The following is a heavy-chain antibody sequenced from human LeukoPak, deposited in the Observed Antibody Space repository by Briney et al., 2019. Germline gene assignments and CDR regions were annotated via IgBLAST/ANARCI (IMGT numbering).Heavy chain of an antibody. Sequence: SVKVSCKASGGTFSSYAISWVRQAPGQGLEWMGGIIPIFGTANYAQKFQGRVTITTDESTSTAYMELSSLRSEDTAVYYCARDKGVLRYFDWFQNWFDPWGQGTLVTVSS. CDR3: ARDKGVLRYFDWFQNWFDP. CDR1: GGTFSSYA. D-gene: IGHD3-9*01. CDR2: IIPIFGTA. J-gene: IGHJ5*02. V-gene: IGHV1-69*05.